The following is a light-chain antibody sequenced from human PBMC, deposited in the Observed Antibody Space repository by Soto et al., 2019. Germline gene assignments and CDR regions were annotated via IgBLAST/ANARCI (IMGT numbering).Light chain of an antibody. Sequence: EIVMTQSPATLSVSPGERATLSCRASQSVSSNLAWYQQKPGQAPRLLIYGASTRATGIPARFSGSGSGTEFTLTINDLQPDDVATYYCQKYNNGGPLTFGGGTKVDIK. V-gene: IGKV3-15*01. CDR2: GAS. CDR3: QKYNNGGPLT. CDR1: QSVSSN. J-gene: IGKJ4*01.